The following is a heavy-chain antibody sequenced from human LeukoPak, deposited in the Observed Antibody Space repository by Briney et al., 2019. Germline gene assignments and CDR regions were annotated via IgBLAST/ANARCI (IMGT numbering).Heavy chain of an antibody. Sequence: GGSLRLSCAASGFTFSSHGMHWVRQAPGKGLEWVAVISYDGSNKYYADSVKGRFTISRDNSKNTLYLQMNSLRAEDAAVYYCARSRRFRDSGMDYWGQGTLVTVSS. CDR2: ISYDGSNK. CDR3: ARSRRFRDSGMDY. J-gene: IGHJ4*02. D-gene: IGHD6-25*01. CDR1: GFTFSSHG. V-gene: IGHV3-30*03.